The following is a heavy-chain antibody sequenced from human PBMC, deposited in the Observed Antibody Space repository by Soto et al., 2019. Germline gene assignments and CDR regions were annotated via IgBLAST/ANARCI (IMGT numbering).Heavy chain of an antibody. V-gene: IGHV4-59*01. CDR1: GGSISSYY. D-gene: IGHD5-12*01. Sequence: SETLSLTCTVSGGSISSYYWSWIRQPPGKGLEWIGYIYYSGSTNYNPSLKSRVTISVDTSKNQFSLKLSSVTAADTAVYYCARATTEMATILWHHDAFDIWGQGTMVTVSS. CDR3: ARATTEMATILWHHDAFDI. J-gene: IGHJ3*02. CDR2: IYYSGST.